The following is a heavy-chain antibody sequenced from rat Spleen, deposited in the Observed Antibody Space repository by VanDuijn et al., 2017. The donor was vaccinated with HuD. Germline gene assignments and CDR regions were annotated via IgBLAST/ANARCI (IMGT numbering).Heavy chain of an antibody. CDR3: ARLEYYGLPSVMDA. Sequence: EVQLVESGGGLVQPGRSLKLSCAASGFTFSDYYMAWVRQAPTKGLEWVATISSEGRSTYYRDYVKGRFTISRDNAKSTLYLQMDSLRSEDTATYYCARLEYYGLPSVMDAWGQGASVTASS. J-gene: IGHJ4*01. V-gene: IGHV5-7*01. D-gene: IGHD1-6*01. CDR1: GFTFSDYY. CDR2: ISSEGRST.